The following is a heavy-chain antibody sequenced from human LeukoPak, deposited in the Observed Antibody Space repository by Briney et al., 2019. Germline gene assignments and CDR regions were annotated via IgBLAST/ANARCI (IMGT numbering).Heavy chain of an antibody. J-gene: IGHJ4*02. D-gene: IGHD6-13*01. CDR3: ARDEFRKVAAAVPDY. Sequence: QPGRSLSLSCAASGFTFSSYGMRWVRQAPGKGLEWVAVIWYDGSNKYYADSVKGRFTISRDNSKNTLYLQMNSLRAEDTAVYYCARDEFRKVAAAVPDYWGQGTLVTVSS. CDR1: GFTFSSYG. CDR2: IWYDGSNK. V-gene: IGHV3-33*01.